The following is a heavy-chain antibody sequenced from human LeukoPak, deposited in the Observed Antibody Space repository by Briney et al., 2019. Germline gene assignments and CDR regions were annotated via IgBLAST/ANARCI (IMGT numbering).Heavy chain of an antibody. CDR1: GFTFSNSA. J-gene: IGHJ4*02. V-gene: IGHV3-23*01. CDR2: LSGSGITT. CDR3: THGDYPLTY. Sequence: GGSLRLSCAASGFTFSNSAMSWVRQAPGKGLEWVSTLSGSGITTYYADSVRGRFTFSRDSSKNTLYLQMNSLRAEDTAVYYCTHGDYPLTYWGQGTLVTVSS. D-gene: IGHD4-17*01.